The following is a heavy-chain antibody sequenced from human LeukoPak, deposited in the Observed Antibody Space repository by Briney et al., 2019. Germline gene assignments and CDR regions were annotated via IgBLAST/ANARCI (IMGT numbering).Heavy chain of an antibody. V-gene: IGHV3-15*01. CDR2: IKSKYDGGTI. CDR1: GFTFSNAW. Sequence: GGSLRLSCAGSGFTFSNAWLSWVRQAPGKGLEWVGRIKSKYDGGTIDFPAPMKGRFTISRDDSKNTLYLQMSSLKTEDTAVYYCATGAYLDYWGQGILVTVSS. CDR3: ATGAYLDY. J-gene: IGHJ4*02.